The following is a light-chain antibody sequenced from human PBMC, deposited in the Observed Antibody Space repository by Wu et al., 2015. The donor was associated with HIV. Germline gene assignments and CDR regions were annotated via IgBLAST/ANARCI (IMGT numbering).Light chain of an antibody. V-gene: IGKV3-15*01. CDR3: QQYNNWLGT. J-gene: IGKJ1*01. CDR1: HSVSSN. Sequence: EIVMTQSPATLSVSPGERATLSCRASHSVSSNLAWYQQKPGQAPRLLMYGASTRATGIPARFSGSGSGTEFTLTISSMQSEDLAVYYCQQYNNWLGTFGQGTKVEIK. CDR2: GAS.